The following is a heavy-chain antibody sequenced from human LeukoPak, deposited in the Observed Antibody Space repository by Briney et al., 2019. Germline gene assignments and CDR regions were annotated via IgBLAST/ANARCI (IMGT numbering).Heavy chain of an antibody. CDR3: ARDGLTIFDY. CDR1: GFTFSSYA. D-gene: IGHD3-3*01. V-gene: IGHV3-23*01. CDR2: ISGSGDST. J-gene: IGHJ4*02. Sequence: PGGSLRLSCAASGFTFSSYAMSWVRQAPGKGLEWVSIISGSGDSTYYADSVKGRFTISRDNSKNTLYLQMNSLRAEDTAVYYCARDGLTIFDYWGQGTLVTVSS.